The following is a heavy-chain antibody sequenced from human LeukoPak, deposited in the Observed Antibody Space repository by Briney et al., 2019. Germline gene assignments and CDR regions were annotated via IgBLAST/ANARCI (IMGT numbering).Heavy chain of an antibody. CDR1: GFTFSSYS. D-gene: IGHD1-26*01. J-gene: IGHJ4*02. Sequence: LSGGSLRLSCAASGFTFSSYSMNWVRQAPGKGLEWVSGISGSGGSTYYADSVKGRFTISRDNSRNTLYLQMNSLRAEDTAVYYCAKHIGRTREPRDYWGQGTLVTVSS. CDR2: ISGSGGST. CDR3: AKHIGRTREPRDY. V-gene: IGHV3-23*01.